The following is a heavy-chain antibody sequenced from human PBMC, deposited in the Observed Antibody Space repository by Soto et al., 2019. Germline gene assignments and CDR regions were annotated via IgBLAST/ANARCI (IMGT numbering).Heavy chain of an antibody. CDR3: ATKPSTIFGVVKDYYYYYGMDV. D-gene: IGHD3-3*01. Sequence: GESLKISCKGSGYSLTSYWIGWVRQMPGKGLEWMGIIYPGDSDTRYSPSFQGQVTISADKSISTAYLQWSSLKASDTAMYYCATKPSTIFGVVKDYYYYYGMDVWGKGSTVTVSS. V-gene: IGHV5-51*01. J-gene: IGHJ6*04. CDR2: IYPGDSDT. CDR1: GYSLTSYW.